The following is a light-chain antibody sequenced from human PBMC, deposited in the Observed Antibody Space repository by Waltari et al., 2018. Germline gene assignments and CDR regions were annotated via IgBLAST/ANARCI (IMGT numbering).Light chain of an antibody. CDR1: NFNIRFYY. CDR2: KTD. V-gene: IGLV1-47*01. Sequence: QSVLTQPPSASGTPGPTVTLSCSGGNFNIRFYYVHWYLQLPETAPRLLIFKTDQRPSGVPDRFSASKSGTSASLVISGLRSEDEGTYYCAAWDDSLRSVLFGGGTKLTVL. CDR3: AAWDDSLRSVL. J-gene: IGLJ3*02.